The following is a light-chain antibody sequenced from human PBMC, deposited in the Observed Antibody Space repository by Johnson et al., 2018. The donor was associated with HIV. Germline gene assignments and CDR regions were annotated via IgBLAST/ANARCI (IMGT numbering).Light chain of an antibody. CDR1: SSNIGNNY. Sequence: QLVLTQPPSVSAAPGQKVTISCSGSSSNIGNNYVSWYQQLPGTAPKLLIYDNNKRPSGIPDRFSGSKSGTSATLGITGLQTGDEADYSCGTWDSNLSVGNVFGTGTKVTVL. CDR3: GTWDSNLSVGNV. CDR2: DNN. J-gene: IGLJ1*01. V-gene: IGLV1-51*01.